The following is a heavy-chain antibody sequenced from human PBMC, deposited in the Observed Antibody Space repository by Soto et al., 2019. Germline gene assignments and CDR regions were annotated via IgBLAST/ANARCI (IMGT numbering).Heavy chain of an antibody. J-gene: IGHJ1*01. CDR1: GFTFSIYG. Sequence: QVHLVEYGGGVVQPGRSLRLSCAASGFTFSIYGMHGVRQAPGKGLEGVAVIWYDGSNEYYVDSVKGRFTISRDNSNNTMYLQINGLRVEDTAVYYCAREEYSSVTGYRKHWGQGTLVTVSS. CDR3: AREEYSSVTGYRKH. D-gene: IGHD6-19*01. CDR2: IWYDGSNE. V-gene: IGHV3-33*01.